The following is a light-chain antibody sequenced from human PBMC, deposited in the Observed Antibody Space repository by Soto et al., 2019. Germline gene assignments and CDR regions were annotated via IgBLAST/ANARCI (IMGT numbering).Light chain of an antibody. V-gene: IGKV3-15*01. CDR1: QSVSIN. J-gene: IGKJ1*01. CDR2: GAS. Sequence: EIVITQSPATLSVSPGERATLSCRASQSVSINLAWYQQKPGQAPRLLIYGASTRATGIPARFSGSGSGTEFTLTISSLQSEDFAVYYCQQYNNWPRTFSQGTKVDIK. CDR3: QQYNNWPRT.